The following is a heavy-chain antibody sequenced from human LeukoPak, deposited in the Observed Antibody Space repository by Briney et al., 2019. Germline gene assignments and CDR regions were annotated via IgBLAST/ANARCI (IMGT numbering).Heavy chain of an antibody. V-gene: IGHV4-39*01. J-gene: IGHJ4*02. CDR3: ARALHSSGWYVGY. CDR1: GGSISSSSYY. D-gene: IGHD6-19*01. Sequence: SETLSLTCTVSGGSISSSSYYWGWIRQPPGKGLEWIGSIYYSGSTYYNPSLKSRVTISVDTSKNQFSLKLSSVTAADTAVYYCARALHSSGWYVGYWGQGTLVTVSS. CDR2: IYYSGST.